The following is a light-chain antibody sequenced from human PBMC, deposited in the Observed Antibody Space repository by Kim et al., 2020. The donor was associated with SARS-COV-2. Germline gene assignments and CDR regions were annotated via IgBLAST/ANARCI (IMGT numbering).Light chain of an antibody. Sequence: SASVGDRVTISCRASQSISSYLNWYQQRPGIAPKVLIYAASSLRSGVSSRFRGSGSGTDFTLTISSLQLEDFATYYCQQSYNTPPTFGLGTKLEI. CDR3: QQSYNTPPT. J-gene: IGKJ2*01. CDR2: AAS. CDR1: QSISSY. V-gene: IGKV1-39*01.